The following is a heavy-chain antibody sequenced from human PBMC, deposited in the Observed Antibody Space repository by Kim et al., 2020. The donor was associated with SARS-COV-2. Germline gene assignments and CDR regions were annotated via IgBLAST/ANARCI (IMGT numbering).Heavy chain of an antibody. J-gene: IGHJ4*01. D-gene: IGHD6-13*01. V-gene: IGHV3-30-3*01. CDR1: GFTFSSYA. Sequence: GGSLRLSCAASGFTFSSYAMHWVRQAPGKGLEWVAVISYDGSNKYYADSVKGRFTISRDNSKNTLYLQMNSLRAEDTAVYYCASSRGVAAAGLLIDYWG. CDR2: ISYDGSNK. CDR3: ASSRGVAAAGLLIDY.